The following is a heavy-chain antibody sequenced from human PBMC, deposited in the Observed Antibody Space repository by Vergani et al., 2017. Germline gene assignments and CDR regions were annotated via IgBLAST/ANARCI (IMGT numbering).Heavy chain of an antibody. D-gene: IGHD2-2*01. CDR1: GFTVSSNY. CDR3: ARVVVVPAAMSKAPLDV. J-gene: IGHJ6*02. V-gene: IGHV3-66*02. CDR2: IYSGGST. Sequence: EVQLVESGGGLVQPGGSLRLSCAASGFTVSSNYMSWVRQAPGKGLEWVSVIYSGGSTYYADSVKGRFTISRDNSKTTLYLQMNSLRAEDTAVYYCARVVVVPAAMSKAPLDVWGQGTTVTVSS.